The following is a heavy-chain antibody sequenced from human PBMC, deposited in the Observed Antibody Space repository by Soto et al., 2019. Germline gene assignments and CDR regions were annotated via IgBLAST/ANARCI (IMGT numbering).Heavy chain of an antibody. V-gene: IGHV4-59*01. CDR2: IYYSGST. J-gene: IGHJ3*02. CDR1: GGPISSYY. Sequence: SETLSLTCTVSGGPISSYYWSWIRQPPGKGLEWIGYIYYSGSTNYNPSLKSRVTISVDTSKNQFSLKLSSVTAADTAVYYCARSQGLWLHAFDIWGQGTMVPSPQ. CDR3: ARSQGLWLHAFDI. D-gene: IGHD5-18*01.